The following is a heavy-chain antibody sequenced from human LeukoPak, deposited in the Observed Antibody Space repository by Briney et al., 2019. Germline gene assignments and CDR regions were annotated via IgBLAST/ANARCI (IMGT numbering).Heavy chain of an antibody. CDR3: ARGVGATYNWFDP. V-gene: IGHV3-48*01. CDR2: ISSSSSTI. Sequence: TGGSLRLSCAASGFTFSSYSMNWVRQAPGKGLEWVSYISSSSSTIYYADSVKGRFTISRDNAKNSLYLQMNSLRAEDTAVYYCARGVGATYNWFDPWGQGTLVTVSS. D-gene: IGHD1-26*01. J-gene: IGHJ5*02. CDR1: GFTFSSYS.